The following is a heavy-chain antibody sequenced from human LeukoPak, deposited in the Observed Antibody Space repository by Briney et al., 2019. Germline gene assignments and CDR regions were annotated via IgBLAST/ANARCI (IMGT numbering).Heavy chain of an antibody. J-gene: IGHJ6*03. D-gene: IGHD1-14*01. CDR3: ARVSEVHSYYYYMDV. CDR2: INTSGST. CDR1: GGSISSGSYY. Sequence: SETLSLTCTVSGGSISSGSYYWRWIRQPAGKGLEWIGCINTSGSTNYSPSLKSRVTLPVHTSKNQCSLKLTSLSAAAPPGSLCARVSEVHSYYYYMDVWGKGTTVTVSS. V-gene: IGHV4-61*02.